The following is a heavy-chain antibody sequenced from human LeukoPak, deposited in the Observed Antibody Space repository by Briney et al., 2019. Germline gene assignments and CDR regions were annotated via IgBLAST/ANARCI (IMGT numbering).Heavy chain of an antibody. CDR3: ARERIFGDYLDF. J-gene: IGHJ4*02. V-gene: IGHV3-48*03. D-gene: IGHD3-10*02. CDR1: GFTFSSFE. Sequence: PGGSLRLSCAASGFTFSSFEINWVRQAPGKGLEWVSYISSTGNTIYYAESVKGRFTPSRDNAKNSLYLEMNSLRAEDTAVYYCARERIFGDYLDFWGQGTLVTVSS. CDR2: ISSTGNTI.